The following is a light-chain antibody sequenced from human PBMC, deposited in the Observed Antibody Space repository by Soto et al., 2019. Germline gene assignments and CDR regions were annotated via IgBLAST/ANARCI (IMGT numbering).Light chain of an antibody. Sequence: QSALTQPASVSGSPGQSITISCTGTSSDVGTYDLVSWYQHHPGAAPKLMIYEATRRPSGISNRFSGSKSGNMASLTISGLQAEDGADYYCCSFAGSNSWVFGGGTKLTVL. J-gene: IGLJ3*02. CDR2: EAT. V-gene: IGLV2-23*01. CDR3: CSFAGSNSWV. CDR1: SSDVGTYDL.